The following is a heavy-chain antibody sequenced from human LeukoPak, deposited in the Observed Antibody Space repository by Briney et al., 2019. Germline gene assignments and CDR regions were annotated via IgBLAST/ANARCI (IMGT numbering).Heavy chain of an antibody. CDR3: GRDHVYGGADY. V-gene: IGHV3-23*01. CDR1: GFTFSSHA. D-gene: IGHD4-23*01. J-gene: IGHJ4*02. CDR2: ISGTGGSI. Sequence: GGSLRLSCAASGFTFSSHAMSWVRQAPGKGLEWVSGISGTGGSIYYADSVKGRFTMSRDNSKNSLYLQMKSLRTEDTALYYCGRDHVYGGADYWGQGTLVTVSS.